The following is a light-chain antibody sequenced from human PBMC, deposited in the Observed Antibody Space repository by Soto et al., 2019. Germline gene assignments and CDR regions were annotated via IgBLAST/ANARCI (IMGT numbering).Light chain of an antibody. Sequence: EIVLTQSPTTLSLSPGERATLSCRASQSVSSYLAWYQQKPGQAPRLLMYDASTRATGIPARFSGSGSGTDFTLTICSLEPEDFAIYYCQQRTDWALYTFGQGTKLEIK. CDR1: QSVSSY. CDR3: QQRTDWALYT. V-gene: IGKV3-11*01. J-gene: IGKJ2*01. CDR2: DAS.